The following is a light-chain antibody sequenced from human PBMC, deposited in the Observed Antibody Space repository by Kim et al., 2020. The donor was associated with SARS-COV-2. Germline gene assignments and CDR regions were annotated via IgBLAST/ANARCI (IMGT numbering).Light chain of an antibody. CDR1: SGHTTYA. Sequence: SVKLTCTRKSGHTTYASAWHQHQPEKGRRFLMKVNSDGSHYKRDGIPDRFAGSSSGTERYLTISNLQSEDEADYYCQTWGPGTVVFGGGTQLTVL. J-gene: IGLJ2*01. CDR3: QTWGPGTVV. V-gene: IGLV4-69*01. CDR2: VNSDGSH.